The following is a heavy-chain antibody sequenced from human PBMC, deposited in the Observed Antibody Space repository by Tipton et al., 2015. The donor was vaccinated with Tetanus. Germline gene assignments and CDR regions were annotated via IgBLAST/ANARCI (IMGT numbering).Heavy chain of an antibody. CDR3: ARWGDASGSTNLYAFDI. CDR2: THHSGNT. J-gene: IGHJ3*02. Sequence: LRLSCSVSGGSVNSGTYYWGWIRQVPGKGLEWIGYTHHSGNTKYNPSLSGRVTTSVDTSKNQFSLKISSLTAADTAVYYCARWGDASGSTNLYAFDIWGQGTMVSVSS. V-gene: IGHV4-61*01. CDR1: GGSVNSGTYY. D-gene: IGHD3-10*01.